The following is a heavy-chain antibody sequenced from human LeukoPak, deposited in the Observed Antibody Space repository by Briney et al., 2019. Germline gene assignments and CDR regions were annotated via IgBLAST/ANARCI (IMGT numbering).Heavy chain of an antibody. J-gene: IGHJ3*02. CDR2: ISGSGGST. V-gene: IGHV3-23*01. D-gene: IGHD2-15*01. CDR1: GFTFSSYA. Sequence: GGSLRLSCAASGFTFSSYAMSWVRQAPGKGLEWVSAISGSGGSTYYADSVKGRFTISRDNSKNTLYLQMNSLRAEDTAVYYCARDLPIVVVVAAPRDAFDIWGQGTMVTVSS. CDR3: ARDLPIVVVVAAPRDAFDI.